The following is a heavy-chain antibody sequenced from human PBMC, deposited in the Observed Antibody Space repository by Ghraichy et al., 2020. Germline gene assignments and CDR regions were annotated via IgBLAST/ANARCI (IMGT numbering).Heavy chain of an antibody. CDR3: ARSLVVVAATSY. V-gene: IGHV3-21*01. CDR2: ISSSSSYI. J-gene: IGHJ4*02. CDR1: GFTFSSYS. D-gene: IGHD2-15*01. Sequence: GGSLRLSCAASGFTFSSYSMNWVRQAPGKGLEWVSSISSSSSYIYYADSVKGRFTISRDNAKNSLYLQMNSLRAEDTAVYYCARSLVVVAATSYWGQGTLVTVSS.